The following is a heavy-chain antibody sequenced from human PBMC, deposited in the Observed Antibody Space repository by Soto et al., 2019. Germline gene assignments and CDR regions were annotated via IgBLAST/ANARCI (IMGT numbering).Heavy chain of an antibody. D-gene: IGHD3-10*01. J-gene: IGHJ4*02. V-gene: IGHV4-39*01. CDR2: IYYSGST. CDR3: ARRGSGSYSAY. CDR1: GGSISSSSYY. Sequence: PSETLSLTCTVSGGSISSSSYYWGWIRQPPGKGLEWIGSIYYSGSTYYNPSLKSRVTISVDTSKNQFSLKLSSLTAADTAVYYCARRGSGSYSAYWGQGTLVTVSS.